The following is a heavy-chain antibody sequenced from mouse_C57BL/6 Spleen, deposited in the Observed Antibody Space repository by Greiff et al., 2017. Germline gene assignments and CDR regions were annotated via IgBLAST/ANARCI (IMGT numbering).Heavy chain of an antibody. V-gene: IGHV1-82*01. CDR1: GYAFSSSW. D-gene: IGHD1-1*01. J-gene: IGHJ1*03. CDR3: ARGDYYGSSAWDCDV. Sequence: QVQLQQSGPELVKPGASVKISCKASGYAFSSSWMNWVKQRPGKGLEWIGRIYPGDGDTNYTGKFKGKATLTADNSSSTAYMQLSSLTSEDSAVYVCARGDYYGSSAWDCDVWGKGTTVTVSS. CDR2: IYPGDGDT.